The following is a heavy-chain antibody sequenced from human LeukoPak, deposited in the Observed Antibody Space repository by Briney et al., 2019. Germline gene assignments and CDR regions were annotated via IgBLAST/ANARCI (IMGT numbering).Heavy chain of an antibody. V-gene: IGHV1-18*01. CDR1: GYTFTSFG. CDR2: INPYNGDK. D-gene: IGHD3-10*02. J-gene: IGHJ5*01. CDR3: ARDYVKFDS. Sequence: ASVKVSCKASGYTFTSFGLSWLRQAPGQGLEWLGWINPYNGDKHYAQTLQGRVTMTTDTPTDTAYMELRSLKSDDTAVYYCARDYVKFDSCGQGTLVTVSS.